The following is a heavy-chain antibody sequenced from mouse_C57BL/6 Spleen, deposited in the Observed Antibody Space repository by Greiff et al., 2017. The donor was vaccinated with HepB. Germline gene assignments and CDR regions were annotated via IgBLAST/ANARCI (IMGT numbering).Heavy chain of an antibody. D-gene: IGHD2-1*01. CDR2: IDPEDGDT. Sequence: EVQLQQSGAELVRPGASVKLSCTASGFNLKDYYMHWVKQRPEQGLEWIGRIDPEDGDTEYAPKFQGKATMTADTSSNTAYLHLSSLTSEDTAVYYCTTGTYGNSWYFDVWGTGTTVTVSS. CDR1: GFNLKDYY. CDR3: TTGTYGNSWYFDV. V-gene: IGHV14-1*01. J-gene: IGHJ1*03.